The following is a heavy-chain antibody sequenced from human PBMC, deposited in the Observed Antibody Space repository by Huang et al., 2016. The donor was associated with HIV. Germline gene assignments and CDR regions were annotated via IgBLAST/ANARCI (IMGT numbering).Heavy chain of an antibody. Sequence: EVQLVQSGAEVKKPGESLKISCTGSGYSFSIYGIAWVRQMPGKGLEWMGIIYPFEAKTPYSPAFEGHVTISVDKSINTAYLHWTSLKASDTAIYYCAKGRRAFDVWGQGTWVTVSS. CDR2: IYPFEAKT. CDR1: GYSFSIYG. V-gene: IGHV5-51*03. J-gene: IGHJ3*01. CDR3: AKGRRAFDV.